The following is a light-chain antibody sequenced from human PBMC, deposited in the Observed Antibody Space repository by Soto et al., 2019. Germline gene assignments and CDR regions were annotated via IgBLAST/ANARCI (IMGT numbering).Light chain of an antibody. CDR1: SSNIGSNS. J-gene: IGLJ2*01. CDR3: AAWDDSLNCVV. Sequence: QSVLTQPPSASWTPGQRVTISCSGSSSNIGSNSVNWYQQLPGTAPKLIMYSSNQRPSGVPDRFSGSKSGTSASLAISGLQSEDEADYYCAAWDDSLNCVVFGGGTKVTVL. CDR2: SSN. V-gene: IGLV1-44*01.